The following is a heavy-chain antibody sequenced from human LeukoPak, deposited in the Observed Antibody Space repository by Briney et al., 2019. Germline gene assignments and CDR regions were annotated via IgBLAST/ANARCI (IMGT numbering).Heavy chain of an antibody. J-gene: IGHJ3*02. CDR1: GASIRSGDYY. D-gene: IGHD2-15*01. CDR3: ARDCSGGSCYGAFDI. CDR2: VYDSGST. Sequence: SQTLSLTCTVSGASIRSGDYYWSWIRQPPGKGLEWIGYVYDSGSTYYNPSLKSRITISVDTSENRFSLKLSSVTATDTAVYYCARDCSGGSCYGAFDIWGQGTMVTVSS. V-gene: IGHV4-30-4*01.